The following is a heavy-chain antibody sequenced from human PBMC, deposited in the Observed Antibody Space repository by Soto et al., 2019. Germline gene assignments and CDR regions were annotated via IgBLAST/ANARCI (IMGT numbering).Heavy chain of an antibody. CDR3: ARLEGLATISYYFDY. V-gene: IGHV4-39*01. CDR2: IYYSGST. J-gene: IGHJ4*02. CDR1: GGSVSSSNYY. Sequence: QLQLQESGPGLVKPSETLSLTCTVSGGSVSSSNYYWGCIRQSPGKGLEWIGSIYYSGSTYYNPSLESRVTISVDKSKNQFSLKVISVTAADTAVYYCARLEGLATISYYFDYWGQGTLVTVSS. D-gene: IGHD3-9*01.